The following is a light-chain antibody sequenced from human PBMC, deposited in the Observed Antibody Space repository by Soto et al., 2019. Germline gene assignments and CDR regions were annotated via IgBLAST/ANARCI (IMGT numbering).Light chain of an antibody. CDR3: QQYNSYSPYT. V-gene: IGKV1-5*03. J-gene: IGKJ2*01. Sequence: DIQMTQSPSTLSASVGDRVTITCRASQSISSWLAWYQQKPGKAPKLLIYKASSLESGVPSRFSGSGSGTEFTLPISSLQPDDFATYYCQQYNSYSPYTFCQGTKLEIK. CDR1: QSISSW. CDR2: KAS.